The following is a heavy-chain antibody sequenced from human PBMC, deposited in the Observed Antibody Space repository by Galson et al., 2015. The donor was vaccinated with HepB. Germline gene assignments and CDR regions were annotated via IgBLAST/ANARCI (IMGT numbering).Heavy chain of an antibody. V-gene: IGHV3-9*01. D-gene: IGHD3-3*01. CDR3: AKDSDYDFWSGYWGY. Sequence: SLRLSCAASGFTFDDYAMHWVRQAPGKGLEWVSGISWNSGSIGYADSVKGRFTISRDNAKNSLYLQMNSLRAEDTALYYCAKDSDYDFWSGYWGYWGQGTLVTVSS. J-gene: IGHJ4*02. CDR2: ISWNSGSI. CDR1: GFTFDDYA.